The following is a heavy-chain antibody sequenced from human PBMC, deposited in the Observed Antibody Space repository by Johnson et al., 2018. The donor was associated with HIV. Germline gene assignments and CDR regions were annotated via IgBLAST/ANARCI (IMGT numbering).Heavy chain of an antibody. CDR3: AKDRGSGWPSPDAFDI. Sequence: YYADSVKGRFSISRDNSKNTLFLQMNSLRAEDTAVYYCAKDRGSGWPSPDAFDIWGQGTMVTVSS. J-gene: IGHJ3*02. D-gene: IGHD6-19*01. V-gene: IGHV3-30*07.